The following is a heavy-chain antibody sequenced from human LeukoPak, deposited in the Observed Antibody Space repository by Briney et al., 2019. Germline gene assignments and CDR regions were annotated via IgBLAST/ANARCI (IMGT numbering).Heavy chain of an antibody. V-gene: IGHV3-30*18. J-gene: IGHJ4*02. CDR2: ISYDGSNK. Sequence: GGSLRLSCAASGSTFSSYGMNWVRQAPGKGLEWVAVISYDGSNKYYADSVKGRFTISRDNSKNTLYLQMNSLRAEDTAVYYCAKTGRETAVFDYWGQGTLVTVSS. CDR3: AKTGRETAVFDY. CDR1: GSTFSSYG.